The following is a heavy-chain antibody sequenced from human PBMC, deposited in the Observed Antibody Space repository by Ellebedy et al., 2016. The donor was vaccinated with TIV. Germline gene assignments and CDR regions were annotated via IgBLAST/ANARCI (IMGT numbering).Heavy chain of an antibody. J-gene: IGHJ5*02. CDR2: LYPDAKT. CDR1: GIIVSDYF. V-gene: IGHV3-66*01. D-gene: IGHD2-21*01. CDR3: ARDPGGGGDFGDNWFDP. Sequence: PGGSLRLSCEASGIIVSDYFMNWVRQAPGKGLEWVSVLYPDAKTTYTDSVNGRFIVSRDSSKNTLYLQMNSLTAEDTAVYYCARDPGGGGDFGDNWFDPWGQGTLVTVSS.